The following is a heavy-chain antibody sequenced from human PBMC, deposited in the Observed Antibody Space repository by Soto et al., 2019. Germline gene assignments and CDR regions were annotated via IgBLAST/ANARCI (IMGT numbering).Heavy chain of an antibody. V-gene: IGHV3-33*01. CDR1: GFTFSSYG. J-gene: IGHJ4*02. Sequence: GGSLRLSCAASGFTFSSYGMHWVRQAPGKGLEWVAVIWYDGSNKYYADSVKGRFTISRDNSKNTLYLQMNSLRAEDTAVYYCARDSSSLRYFDYWGQGTLVTVSS. D-gene: IGHD6-13*01. CDR3: ARDSSSLRYFDY. CDR2: IWYDGSNK.